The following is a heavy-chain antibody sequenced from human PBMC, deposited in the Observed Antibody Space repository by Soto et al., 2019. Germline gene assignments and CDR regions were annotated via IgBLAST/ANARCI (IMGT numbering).Heavy chain of an antibody. D-gene: IGHD3-16*01. V-gene: IGHV1-3*01. Sequence: QVQLVQSGAEVKKPGASVKVSCKASGYTFTSYAMHWVRQAPGQRLEWMGWINAGNGNTKYSQKFQGRVTITRDTSASTAHMELSSLRSEDTAVYYCARGLNVYYSDYWGQGTLVTVSS. CDR3: ARGLNVYYSDY. CDR1: GYTFTSYA. CDR2: INAGNGNT. J-gene: IGHJ4*02.